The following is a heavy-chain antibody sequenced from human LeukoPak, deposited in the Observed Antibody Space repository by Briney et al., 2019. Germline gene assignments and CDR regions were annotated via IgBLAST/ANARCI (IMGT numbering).Heavy chain of an antibody. J-gene: IGHJ4*02. CDR2: IHPSSGVA. D-gene: IGHD3-22*01. V-gene: IGHV1-2*02. CDR1: GYTFTAYY. Sequence: ASVKVSCKASGYTFTAYYLNWVRQAPRQGLEWLGWIHPSSGVAKLPQRFQGRVTMTRDTSIITAYMELSRLSSDDTAVYYCARDERYDSSGYPFDYWGQGTLVTVSS. CDR3: ARDERYDSSGYPFDY.